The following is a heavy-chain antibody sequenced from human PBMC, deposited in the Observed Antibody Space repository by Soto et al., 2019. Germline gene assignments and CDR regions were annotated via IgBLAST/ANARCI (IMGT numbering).Heavy chain of an antibody. D-gene: IGHD5-12*01. CDR2: ISYDGSNK. CDR1: GFTFSSYA. Sequence: QVQLVESGGGVVQPGRSLRLSCAASGFTFSSYAMHWVRQAPGKGLEWVAVISYDGSNKYYADSVKGRFTISRDNSKNTLYLQMNSLRAEDTALYYCARGASMATIREWFDYWGQGTLVTVSS. J-gene: IGHJ4*02. V-gene: IGHV3-30-3*01. CDR3: ARGASMATIREWFDY.